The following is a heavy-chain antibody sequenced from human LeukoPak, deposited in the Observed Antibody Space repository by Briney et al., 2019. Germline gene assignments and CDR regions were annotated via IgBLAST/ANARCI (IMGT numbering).Heavy chain of an antibody. CDR1: GGSISSSSYY. CDR2: IYYSGST. CDR3: ARESRGGYYDY. V-gene: IGHV4-61*01. J-gene: IGHJ4*02. D-gene: IGHD3-10*01. Sequence: SETLSLTCTVSGGSISSSSYYWSWIRQPPGKGLEWIGYIYYSGSTNYNPSLKSRVTISVDTSKNQFSLKLSSVTAADTAVYYCARESRGGYYDYWGQGTLVTVSS.